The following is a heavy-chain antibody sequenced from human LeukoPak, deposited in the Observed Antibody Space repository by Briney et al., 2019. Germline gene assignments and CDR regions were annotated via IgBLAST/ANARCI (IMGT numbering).Heavy chain of an antibody. CDR2: INPNSGGT. V-gene: IGHV1-2*02. CDR1: GYTLTGYY. D-gene: IGHD3-22*01. CDR3: ARGYYDSSGYYSDY. Sequence: ASVKVSCKASGYTLTGYYMHWVRQAPGQGLEWMGWINPNSGGTNYAQKFQGRVTMTRDTSISTAYMELSRLRSDDTAVYYCARGYYDSSGYYSDYWGQGTLVTVSS. J-gene: IGHJ4*02.